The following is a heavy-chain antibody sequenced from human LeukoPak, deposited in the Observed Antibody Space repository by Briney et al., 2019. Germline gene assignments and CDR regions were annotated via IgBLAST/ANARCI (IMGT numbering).Heavy chain of an antibody. J-gene: IGHJ4*02. CDR1: GFTFRIYE. D-gene: IGHD2-15*01. V-gene: IGHV3-48*03. CDR3: SRDSGHCEDNSRHHFDY. Sequence: PGGSLRLSCAASGFTFRIYEMNWVRQAPGKGLEWVAYISESASTIYYADSVKGRFTISRDNAKNSLYLQLHSLRAEDTAVYHCSRDSGHCEDNSRHHFDYWGQGTLVTVSS. CDR2: ISESASTI.